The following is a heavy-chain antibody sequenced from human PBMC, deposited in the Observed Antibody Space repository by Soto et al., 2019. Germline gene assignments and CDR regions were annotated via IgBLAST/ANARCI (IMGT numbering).Heavy chain of an antibody. CDR2: IYSGGST. V-gene: IGHV3-66*01. Sequence: GGSLRLSCAASGFTVSSNYMSWVRQAPGKGLEWVSVIYSGGSTYYADSVKGRFTISRDNSKNTLYLQMNSLRAEDTAVYYCASKVVVPAAISDPIDYWGQGTLVTVSS. CDR1: GFTVSSNY. J-gene: IGHJ4*02. D-gene: IGHD2-2*01. CDR3: ASKVVVPAAISDPIDY.